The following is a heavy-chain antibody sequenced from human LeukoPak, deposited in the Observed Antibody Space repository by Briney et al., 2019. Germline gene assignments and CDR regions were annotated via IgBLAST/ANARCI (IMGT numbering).Heavy chain of an antibody. J-gene: IGHJ4*02. CDR2: IKNKGEGETT. CDR1: GFTFTNAW. D-gene: IGHD4-23*01. Sequence: PGGSLRLSCAASGFTFTNAWMSWVRHATGKGLEWVGRIKNKGEGETTAYAAPVKGRFTISRDDSENTLFLQMHSLATEDTALYYCVLNSEHYFDFWGQGSLVTVSS. V-gene: IGHV3-15*01. CDR3: VLNSEHYFDF.